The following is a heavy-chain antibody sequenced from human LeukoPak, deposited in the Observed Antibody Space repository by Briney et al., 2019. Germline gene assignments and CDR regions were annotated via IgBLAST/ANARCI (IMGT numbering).Heavy chain of an antibody. Sequence: SETLSLTCAVYGGSFSGYYWSWIRQPPGKGLEWIGEINHSGSTNYNPSLKSRVTISVDTSKNQFSLKLSSVTAADTAVYYCARDDSSGWYYFDYWGQGTLVTVSS. CDR2: INHSGST. CDR3: ARDDSSGWYYFDY. D-gene: IGHD6-19*01. V-gene: IGHV4-34*01. J-gene: IGHJ4*02. CDR1: GGSFSGYY.